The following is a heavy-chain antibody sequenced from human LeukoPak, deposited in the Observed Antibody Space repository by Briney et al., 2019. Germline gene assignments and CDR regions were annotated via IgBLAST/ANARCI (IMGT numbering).Heavy chain of an antibody. CDR1: GYILSELS. D-gene: IGHD1-26*01. CDR2: YDPEDYER. CDR3: ATYIVAANVFDY. J-gene: IGHJ4*02. V-gene: IGHV1-24*01. Sequence: GATVKVSCKVSGYILSELSINWLRPAPGKGLEWMGGYDPEDYERVYAQKFQGRVTMTEDTSAETAYMELSSLKSEDTAVYFCATYIVAANVFDYWGQGTLVTVSS.